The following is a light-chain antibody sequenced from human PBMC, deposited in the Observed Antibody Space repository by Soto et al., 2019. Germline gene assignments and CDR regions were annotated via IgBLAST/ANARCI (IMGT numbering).Light chain of an antibody. CDR2: ENS. CDR3: QTYDSSLSGFV. Sequence: QSALTQPPSVSGAPGRKVTLSCTGSSSNIGAGYDVHWYQQLPGTAPKLLIFENSDRPSGVPDRFSGSKSGTSASLAIFGLQAEDEADYYCQTYDSSLSGFVFGSGTKVTVL. J-gene: IGLJ1*01. CDR1: SSNIGAGYD. V-gene: IGLV1-40*01.